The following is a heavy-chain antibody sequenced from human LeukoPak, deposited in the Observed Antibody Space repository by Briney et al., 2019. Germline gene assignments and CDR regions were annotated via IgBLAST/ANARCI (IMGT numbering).Heavy chain of an antibody. CDR3: ARESGRSNDY. D-gene: IGHD1-1*01. V-gene: IGHV3-48*03. J-gene: IGHJ4*02. Sequence: PGGSLRLSCAASGFTFSSYEMNWVRQAPGKGLEWVSYISSSGSTIYYADSVKGRFTISRDNAKNSLYLQMNSLRAEDTAVYYCARESGRSNDYWGQGTLVTVSS. CDR1: GFTFSSYE. CDR2: ISSSGSTI.